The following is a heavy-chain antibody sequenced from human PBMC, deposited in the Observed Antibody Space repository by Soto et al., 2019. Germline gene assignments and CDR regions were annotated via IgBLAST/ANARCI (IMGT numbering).Heavy chain of an antibody. CDR1: GFTFNYYW. J-gene: IGHJ3*01. V-gene: IGHV3-74*01. Sequence: PGGSLRLSCAASGFTFNYYWMHWVRQAPGQGLVWVSHIHSDGSTTTYADSVKGRFTISRDNAKNTLHLQMNSLRAEDTAVYYCVRGDKGGFDLWGQGTTVTVSS. D-gene: IGHD2-21*02. CDR3: VRGDKGGFDL. CDR2: IHSDGSTT.